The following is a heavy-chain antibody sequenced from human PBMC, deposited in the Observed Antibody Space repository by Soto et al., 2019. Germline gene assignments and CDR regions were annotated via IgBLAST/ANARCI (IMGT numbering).Heavy chain of an antibody. J-gene: IGHJ4*02. CDR1: GGSFSDFY. D-gene: IGHD2-15*01. Sequence: QVQLQQWGAGLLKPSETLSLTCAVSGGSFSDFYWTWIRQLPGKGLEWIGEINHIGYRNYNPSLEXRXAXSXXTSKNQSSLTLRSVTAADTAVYYCGPRGAVAPRGYWGQGTLVTVSS. V-gene: IGHV4-34*02. CDR3: GPRGAVAPRGY. CDR2: INHIGYR.